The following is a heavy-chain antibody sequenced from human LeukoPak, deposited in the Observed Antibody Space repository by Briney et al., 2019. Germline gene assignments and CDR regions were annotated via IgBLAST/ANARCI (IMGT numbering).Heavy chain of an antibody. Sequence: GGSLRLSCAASGFTFSSYAMHWVRQAPGKGLEWVSGIGWNTGRIDYGDSVKGRFTVSRDNSKNFLYLQMNSLRIEDTAVYYCIKDIRPGGMDVWGQGTTLTVSS. V-gene: IGHV3-9*01. CDR1: GFTFSSYA. CDR2: IGWNTGRI. CDR3: IKDIRPGGMDV. J-gene: IGHJ6*02. D-gene: IGHD1-14*01.